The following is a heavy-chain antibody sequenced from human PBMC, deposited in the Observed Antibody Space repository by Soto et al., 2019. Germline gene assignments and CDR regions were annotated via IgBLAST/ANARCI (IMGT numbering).Heavy chain of an antibody. D-gene: IGHD5-12*01. CDR1: GGSISSSNW. Sequence: SETLSLTCAVSGGSISSSNWWSWVRQPPGKGLEWIGEIYHSGSTNYNPSLKSRVTISVDKSKNQFSLKLSSVTAADTAVYYCARDLRGYSGYDKVYYYYYGMDVWGQGTTVTVS. J-gene: IGHJ6*02. CDR3: ARDLRGYSGYDKVYYYYYGMDV. V-gene: IGHV4-4*02. CDR2: IYHSGST.